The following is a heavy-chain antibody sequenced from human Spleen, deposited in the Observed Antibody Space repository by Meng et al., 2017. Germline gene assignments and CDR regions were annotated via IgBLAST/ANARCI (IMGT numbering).Heavy chain of an antibody. CDR1: GASISSAGYY. Sequence: QVQLQESGPGLVKPSQTLSLTCSVSGASISSAGYYWSWIRQHPGKGLEWIGHIYNSGTTYHNPSLTSRIIISLDTSKNQFSLKLSSVTAADTAVYYCARDEDISAAGKLFGDYWGQGTLVTVSS. D-gene: IGHD6-13*01. V-gene: IGHV4-31*03. CDR3: ARDEDISAAGKLFGDY. CDR2: IYNSGTT. J-gene: IGHJ4*02.